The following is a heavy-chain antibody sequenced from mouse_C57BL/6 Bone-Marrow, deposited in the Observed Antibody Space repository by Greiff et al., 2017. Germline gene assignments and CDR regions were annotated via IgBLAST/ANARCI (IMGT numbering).Heavy chain of an antibody. CDR2: IYPRSGNT. CDR3: ARSGYDYSWFAY. V-gene: IGHV1-81*01. Sequence: QLQESGAELARPGAPVKLSCKASGYTFTSDGISWVKQRTGQGVEWIGEIYPRSGNTYYNEKFKGKATLTADKSSSTAYMELRSLASDDSAVYFCARSGYDYSWFAYWGQGTLVTVSA. D-gene: IGHD2-4*01. CDR1: GYTFTSDG. J-gene: IGHJ3*01.